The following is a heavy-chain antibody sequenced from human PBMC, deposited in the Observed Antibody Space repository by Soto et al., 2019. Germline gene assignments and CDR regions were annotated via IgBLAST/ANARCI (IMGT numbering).Heavy chain of an antibody. V-gene: IGHV3-21*01. D-gene: IGHD2-15*01. Sequence: GESLKISCAASGFNLSIYTMNWVRQAPGKGLEWVSSISGNNVYVYYADSVKGRFSISRDNAKNSLTLQMNSLRAEDTALYYFARDRCSGGSCYRTYAFDMWGQGTLVTVSS. J-gene: IGHJ3*02. CDR3: ARDRCSGGSCYRTYAFDM. CDR1: GFNLSIYT. CDR2: ISGNNVYV.